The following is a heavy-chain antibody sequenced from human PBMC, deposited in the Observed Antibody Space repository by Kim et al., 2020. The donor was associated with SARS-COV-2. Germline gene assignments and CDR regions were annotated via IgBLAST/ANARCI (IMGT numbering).Heavy chain of an antibody. CDR1: GYSISSGYY. CDR3: ARDGPHLEQWLPNDY. J-gene: IGHJ4*02. D-gene: IGHD6-19*01. CDR2: IYHSGST. Sequence: SETLSLTCTVSGYSISSGYYWGWIRQPPGKGLEWIGSIYHSGSTYYNPSLKSRVTISVDTSKNQFSLKLSSVTAADTAVYYCARDGPHLEQWLPNDYWGQGTLVTVSS. V-gene: IGHV4-38-2*02.